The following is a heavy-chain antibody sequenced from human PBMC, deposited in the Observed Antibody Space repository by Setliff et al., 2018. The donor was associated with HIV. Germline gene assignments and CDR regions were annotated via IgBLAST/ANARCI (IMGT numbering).Heavy chain of an antibody. CDR1: GGTFSNYA. J-gene: IGHJ2*01. CDR2: IIPIFGST. CDR3: ARDDHYYDSGSFYSDWYFDL. V-gene: IGHV1-69*13. Sequence: SVKVSCEASGGTFSNYAITWVRQAPGQGLEWMGGIIPIFGSTKYAQKFQDRVTITADEPTYTADMELSSLRSEDTAVYYCARDDHYYDSGSFYSDWYFDLWGRGTLVTVS. D-gene: IGHD3-10*01.